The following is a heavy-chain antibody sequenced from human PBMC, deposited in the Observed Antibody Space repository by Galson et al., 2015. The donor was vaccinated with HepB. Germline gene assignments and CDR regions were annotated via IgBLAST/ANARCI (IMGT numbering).Heavy chain of an antibody. J-gene: IGHJ5*02. V-gene: IGHV3-74*01. D-gene: IGHD3-3*01. CDR3: LRKAVA. CDR2: IKQDGSGT. Sequence: SLRLSCAASGFSFSSHWMHWVRQDPEKGLLWVSGIKQDGSGTYYADSVKGRFTISRDNAKNTLYLQMNSLRAEDTAVYYCLRKAVAWGQGPLLAVSS. CDR1: GFSFSSHW.